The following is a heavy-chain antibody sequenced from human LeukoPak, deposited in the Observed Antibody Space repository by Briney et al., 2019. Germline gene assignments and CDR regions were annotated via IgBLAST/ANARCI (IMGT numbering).Heavy chain of an antibody. Sequence: SETLSLTCTVSGGSISSYYWGWIRQPPGKGLEWIGYIYYSGSTNYNPSLKSRVTISVDTSKNQFSLKLSSVTAADTAVYYCARWDCSGGSCYFDYWGQGTLVTVSS. V-gene: IGHV4-59*01. CDR2: IYYSGST. D-gene: IGHD2-15*01. CDR3: ARWDCSGGSCYFDY. CDR1: GGSISSYY. J-gene: IGHJ4*02.